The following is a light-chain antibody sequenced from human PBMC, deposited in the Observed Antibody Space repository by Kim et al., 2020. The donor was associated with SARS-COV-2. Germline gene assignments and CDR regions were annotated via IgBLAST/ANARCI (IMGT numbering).Light chain of an antibody. Sequence: SAAGGDRVTIACRASQSISVWLAWYQQKPGKSPELLIYKASSLQSGVPSRFSGSGSGTEFTLTISSLQPDDFATYYCQQYNSWTFGQGTKVDIK. V-gene: IGKV1-5*03. CDR3: QQYNSWT. CDR1: QSISVW. CDR2: KAS. J-gene: IGKJ1*01.